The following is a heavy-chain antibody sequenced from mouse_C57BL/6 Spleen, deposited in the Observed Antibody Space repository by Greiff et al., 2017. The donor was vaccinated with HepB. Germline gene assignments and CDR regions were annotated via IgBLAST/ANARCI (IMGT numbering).Heavy chain of an antibody. Sequence: VQLQQSGPELVKPGASVKISCKASGYAFSSSWMNWVKQRPGKGLEWIGNINPSNGGTNYNEKFKSKATLTVDKSSSTAYMQLSSLTSEDSAVYYCARALARAMDYWGQGTSVTVSS. V-gene: IGHV1-82*01. J-gene: IGHJ4*01. CDR3: ARALARAMDY. D-gene: IGHD3-3*01. CDR2: INPSNGGT. CDR1: GYAFSSSW.